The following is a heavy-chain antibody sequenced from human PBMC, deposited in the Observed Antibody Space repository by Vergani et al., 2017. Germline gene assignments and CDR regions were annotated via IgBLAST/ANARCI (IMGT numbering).Heavy chain of an antibody. D-gene: IGHD1-1*01. CDR2: IYYSGST. J-gene: IGHJ4*02. V-gene: IGHV4-59*01. CDR1: GGSISSYY. Sequence: QVQLQQCGAGLLKPSETLSLTCTVSGGSISSYYWSWIRQPPGKGLEWIGYIYYSGSTNYNPSLKSRVTISVDTSKNQFSLKLSSVTAADTAVYYCARAQGGTSSRYYFDYWGQGTLVTVSS. CDR3: ARAQGGTSSRYYFDY.